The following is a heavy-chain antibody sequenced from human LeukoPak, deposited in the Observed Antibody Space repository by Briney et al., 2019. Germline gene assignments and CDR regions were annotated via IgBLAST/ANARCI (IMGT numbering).Heavy chain of an antibody. J-gene: IGHJ6*02. D-gene: IGHD3-10*01. Sequence: GGSLRLSCAASGFTFSSYSMNWVRQVPGKGLEWVSYISSSGSTIDYADSVKGRFTISRDNAKNSLYLQMNSLRAEDTAVYYCARDRYYGSGRPQGMDVWGQGTTVTVSS. V-gene: IGHV3-48*04. CDR3: ARDRYYGSGRPQGMDV. CDR2: ISSSGSTI. CDR1: GFTFSSYS.